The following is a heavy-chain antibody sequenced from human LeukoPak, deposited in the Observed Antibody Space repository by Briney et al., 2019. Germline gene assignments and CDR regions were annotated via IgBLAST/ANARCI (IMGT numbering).Heavy chain of an antibody. CDR1: GYTFTGYY. D-gene: IGHD1-7*01. J-gene: IGHJ4*02. V-gene: IGHV1-2*02. Sequence: ASVNVSCKASGYTFTGYYMHWVRQAPGQGLEWMGWINPNSGGTNYAQKFQGRVTMTRDTSISTAYMELSRLRSDDTAVYYCARGAGISGTNWVRLDYFDFWGQGTLVTVPS. CDR2: INPNSGGT. CDR3: ARGAGISGTNWVRLDYFDF.